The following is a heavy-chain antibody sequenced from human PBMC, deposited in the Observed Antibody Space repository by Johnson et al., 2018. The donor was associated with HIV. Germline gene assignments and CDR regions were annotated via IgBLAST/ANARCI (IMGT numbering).Heavy chain of an antibody. CDR1: GLSFSNFG. V-gene: IGHV3-33*08. J-gene: IGHJ3*02. CDR3: ATDLYSSSWTNDAFDI. D-gene: IGHD6-13*01. Sequence: QVQLVESGGGVVQPGKSLTLSCVGSGLSFSNFGIHWVRQAPGKGLEWVAVIWYDGSNGYYADSVKGRFTISRDNSKNTLYLQMNRLRAEDTAVYYCATDLYSSSWTNDAFDIWGQWTMVTVSS. CDR2: IWYDGSNG.